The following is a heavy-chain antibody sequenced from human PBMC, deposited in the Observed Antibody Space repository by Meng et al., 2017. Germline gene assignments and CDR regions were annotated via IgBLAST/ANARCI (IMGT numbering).Heavy chain of an antibody. CDR1: GYTFTSYA. J-gene: IGHJ4*02. Sequence: QVKRVQSGSDVRKPGASVKVSCKASGYTFTSYAMNWVRQAPGQGREWMGWINTNTGNPTYAQGFTGRFVFSLDTSVSTAYLQISSLKAEDTAVYYCARMGIAVAGTLGWEDYWGQGTLVTVSS. CDR2: INTNTGNP. D-gene: IGHD6-19*01. CDR3: ARMGIAVAGTLGWEDY. V-gene: IGHV7-4-1*02.